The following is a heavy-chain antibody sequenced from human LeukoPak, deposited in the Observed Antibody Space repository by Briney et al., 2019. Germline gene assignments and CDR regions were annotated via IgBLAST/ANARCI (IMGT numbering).Heavy chain of an antibody. CDR3: AKDGIQLWTY. V-gene: IGHV3-30*02. CDR2: IRYDGSNK. J-gene: IGHJ4*02. CDR1: GFTFSNYS. Sequence: GGSLRLSCAASGFTFSNYSMNWVRQAPGKGLEWVAFIRYDGSNKYYADSVKGRFTISRDNSKNTLYLQMNSLRAEDTAVYYCAKDGIQLWTYWGQGTLVTVSS. D-gene: IGHD5-18*01.